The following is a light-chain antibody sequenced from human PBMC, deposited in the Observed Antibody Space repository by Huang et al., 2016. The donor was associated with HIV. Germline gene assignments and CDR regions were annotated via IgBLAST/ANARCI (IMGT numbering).Light chain of an antibody. CDR3: QRYGSSPPYT. J-gene: IGKJ2*01. V-gene: IGKV3-20*01. CDR1: QSLGSSS. CDR2: ATS. Sequence: EVVLTQSPDTLSLSPGERATLSCRASQSLGSSSLAWYQQKPGQAPRLLIYATSTRPTGSPDRFSGSGSVTDFSLTVTRLEPEDFAVYYCQRYGSSPPYTFGQGTKLEI.